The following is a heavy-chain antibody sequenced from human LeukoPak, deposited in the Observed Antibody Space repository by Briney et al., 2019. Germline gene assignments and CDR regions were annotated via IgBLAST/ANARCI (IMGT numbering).Heavy chain of an antibody. CDR1: GFAFTNAW. J-gene: IGHJ4*02. Sequence: GGSLRLSCAASGFAFTNAWMNWVRQAPGKGLEGVGRIKSKTDGGNADYAAPGKGRFTISRDDSKNTLYLQMNSLKTEATAVYYCTTADSSGRFLIDYWGQGTLVTVSS. CDR2: IKSKTDGGNA. CDR3: TTADSSGRFLIDY. D-gene: IGHD3-22*01. V-gene: IGHV3-15*07.